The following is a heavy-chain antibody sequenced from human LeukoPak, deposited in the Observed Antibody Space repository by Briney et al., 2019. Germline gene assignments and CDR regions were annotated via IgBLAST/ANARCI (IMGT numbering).Heavy chain of an antibody. D-gene: IGHD5-12*01. Sequence: GGSLRLSCAASGFTFDDYAMHWVRQAPGKGLEWVSGISWNSGSIGYADSVKGRFTISRDNAKNSLYMQMNSLRAEDMALYYCAKDIGSGYDYGSWFDPWGQGTLVTVSS. CDR1: GFTFDDYA. J-gene: IGHJ5*02. CDR3: AKDIGSGYDYGSWFDP. CDR2: ISWNSGSI. V-gene: IGHV3-9*03.